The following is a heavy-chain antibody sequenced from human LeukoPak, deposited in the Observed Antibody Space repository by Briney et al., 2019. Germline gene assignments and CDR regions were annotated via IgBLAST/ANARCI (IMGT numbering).Heavy chain of an antibody. D-gene: IGHD5-24*01. J-gene: IGHJ4*02. CDR3: ARHASYSGEMATPLRELDY. Sequence: SETLSLTCTVSGGSISSYYRSWIRQPPGKGLEWIGYIYYSGSTNYNPSLKSRVTISVDTSKNQFSLKLGSVTAADTAVYYCARHASYSGEMATPLRELDYWGQGTLVTVSS. V-gene: IGHV4-59*01. CDR2: IYYSGST. CDR1: GGSISSYY.